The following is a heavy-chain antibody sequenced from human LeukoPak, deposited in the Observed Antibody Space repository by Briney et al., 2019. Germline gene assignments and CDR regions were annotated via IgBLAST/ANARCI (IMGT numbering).Heavy chain of an antibody. Sequence: GGSLRLSCAASGFTFSSYSMNWVRQAPGKGLEWVSSISNSSGYIYYADSVKGRFTISRDNAKNSLYLHLNSLRAEDTAVYYCARERYNWNYAFDYWGQGTLVTVSS. CDR3: ARERYNWNYAFDY. CDR2: ISNSSGYI. CDR1: GFTFSSYS. J-gene: IGHJ4*02. D-gene: IGHD1-7*01. V-gene: IGHV3-21*01.